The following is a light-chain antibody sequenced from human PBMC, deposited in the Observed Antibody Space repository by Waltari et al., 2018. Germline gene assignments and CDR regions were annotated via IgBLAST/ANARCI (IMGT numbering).Light chain of an antibody. CDR3: ATWDARLTGML. J-gene: IGLJ2*01. V-gene: IGLV1-44*01. CDR1: NSNIGSST. CDR2: SND. Sequence: QSVLTQSPSASGAPGQRVTISCSGSNSNIGSSTVNWYQQVPGTAPRLLIYSNDQRPSGVPDRFSGSKSGTSASLAISGLQSEDEADYYSATWDARLTGMLFGGGTKVTVL.